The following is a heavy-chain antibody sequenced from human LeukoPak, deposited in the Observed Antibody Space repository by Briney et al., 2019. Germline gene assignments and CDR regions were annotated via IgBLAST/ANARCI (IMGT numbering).Heavy chain of an antibody. V-gene: IGHV4-34*01. Sequence: QSSETLSLTCAVYGGSFSGYYWSWIRQPPGKGLEWIGEINHSGSTNYNPSLKSRVTISVDTSKNQFSLKLSSVTAADTAVYYCARTGIAVYYYYYGMDVWGQGTTVTVSS. D-gene: IGHD6-19*01. CDR2: INHSGST. CDR1: GGSFSGYY. J-gene: IGHJ6*02. CDR3: ARTGIAVYYYYYGMDV.